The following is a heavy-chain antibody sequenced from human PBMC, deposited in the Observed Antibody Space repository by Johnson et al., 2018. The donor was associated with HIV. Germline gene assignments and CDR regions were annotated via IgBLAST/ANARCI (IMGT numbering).Heavy chain of an antibody. J-gene: IGHJ3*02. Sequence: MLLVESGGGLVQPGESLRLSCVASGFIFSTYWMSWVRQVPGKGLEWVSGINWNGGSTGYADSVKGRFTISRDNAKNSLYLQMNSLRAEDTALYYCAREGDTAMVIAIGGAFDIWGQGTMVTVSS. CDR3: AREGDTAMVIAIGGAFDI. D-gene: IGHD5-18*01. V-gene: IGHV3-20*04. CDR2: INWNGGST. CDR1: GFIFSTYW.